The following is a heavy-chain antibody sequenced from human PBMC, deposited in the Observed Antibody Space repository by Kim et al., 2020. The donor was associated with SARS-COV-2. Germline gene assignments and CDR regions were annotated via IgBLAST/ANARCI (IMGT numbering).Heavy chain of an antibody. J-gene: IGHJ4*02. D-gene: IGHD6-19*01. V-gene: IGHV3-30*02. CDR3: AKALIESGWLNQGNYYFDY. Sequence: GRFTISRDNPKNTLYLQMNSLRAEDTAVYYCAKALIESGWLNQGNYYFDYWGQGTLVTVSS.